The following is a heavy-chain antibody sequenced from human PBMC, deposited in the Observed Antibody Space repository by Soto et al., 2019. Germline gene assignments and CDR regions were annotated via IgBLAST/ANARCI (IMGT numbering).Heavy chain of an antibody. CDR3: ARAGGRYESGDYYFDY. CDR2: IGTAGSP. V-gene: IGHV3-13*05. J-gene: IGHJ4*02. Sequence: PWWCLGLACASSGFTVRSYDMHGVRQATGKGLEWVSAIGTAGSPYYPGSVKGRFTISRENAKNSLYLQMNSLRAGDTAVYYCARAGGRYESGDYYFDYWGQGTLVTVSS. CDR1: GFTVRSYD. D-gene: IGHD2-21*01.